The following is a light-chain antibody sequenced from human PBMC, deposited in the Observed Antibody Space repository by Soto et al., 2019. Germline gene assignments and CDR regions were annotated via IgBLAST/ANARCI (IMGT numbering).Light chain of an antibody. V-gene: IGLV3-21*04. CDR1: NIGINA. J-gene: IGLJ3*02. CDR2: YDS. Sequence: SYELTQPPSVSVAPEKTATITCGGDNIGINAVHWYQQKPGQAPLLVVYYDSDRPSGIPERFSGSTSGNTATLTIIRVEAGDEADYYCQLWNSSSDQGVFGGGTKLTVL. CDR3: QLWNSSSDQGV.